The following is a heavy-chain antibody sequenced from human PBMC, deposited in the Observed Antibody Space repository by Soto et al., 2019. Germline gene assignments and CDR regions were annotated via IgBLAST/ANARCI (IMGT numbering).Heavy chain of an antibody. CDR1: GYTFTSYG. CDR3: XXXXXXXXXRVNYY. Sequence: QVQLVQSGAEVKKPGASVKVSCKASGYTFTSYGISWVRQAPGQGLEWMGWISAYNGNTNYAQKLXGRVTXTXXXXXXXAYMELRSLRXDXTXXXXXXXXXXXXXXRVNYY. J-gene: IGHJ6*01. V-gene: IGHV1-18*04. CDR2: ISAYNGNT.